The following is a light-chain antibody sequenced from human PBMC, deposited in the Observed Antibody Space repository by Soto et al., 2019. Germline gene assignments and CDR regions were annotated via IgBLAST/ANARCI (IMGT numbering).Light chain of an antibody. CDR3: AAWDDNLNGQV. CDR2: SHN. V-gene: IGLV1-44*01. J-gene: IGLJ1*01. Sequence: QSVLTQPPSASGTPGQRVTISCSGSSSNIGSNTVNWYQQHPGTAPKLLVYSHNQRPSGVPDRFSGSRSGTAASLAISGLQSEDEADYYCAAWDDNLNGQVFGNGTKVT. CDR1: SSNIGSNT.